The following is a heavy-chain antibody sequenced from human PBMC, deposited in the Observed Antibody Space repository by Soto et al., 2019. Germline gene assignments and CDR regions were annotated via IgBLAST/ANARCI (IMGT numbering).Heavy chain of an antibody. V-gene: IGHV5-51*01. CDR2: VYPGDSET. J-gene: IGHJ6*02. CDR1: GYRFTAYW. CDR3: SRGGLWLVEGRPFYNYGMDV. Sequence: EEQLVQSGAEVKKPGESLKISCKGSGYRFTAYWIGWVRQKPGEGPEWMGVVYPGDSETRYSPSFQGQVTISVDKSISTAYLQWSSLKTSDTAMYFCSRGGLWLVEGRPFYNYGMDVWGQGTTVTVTS. D-gene: IGHD3-10*01.